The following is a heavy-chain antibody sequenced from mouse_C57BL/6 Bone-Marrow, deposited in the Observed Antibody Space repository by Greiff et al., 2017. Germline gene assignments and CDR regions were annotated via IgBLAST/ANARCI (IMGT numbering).Heavy chain of an antibody. CDR2: IWTGGGT. V-gene: IGHV2-9-1*01. CDR1: GFSLTSYA. CDR3: ARYDGYYVPYYYAMDY. D-gene: IGHD2-3*01. J-gene: IGHJ4*01. Sequence: VQLVESGPGLVAPSQSLSITCTVSGFSLTSYAISWVRPPPGKGLEWLGVIWTGGGTNYNSALKSRLSISKDNSKSQVFLKMNSLQTDDTARYYCARYDGYYVPYYYAMDYWGQGTSVTVSS.